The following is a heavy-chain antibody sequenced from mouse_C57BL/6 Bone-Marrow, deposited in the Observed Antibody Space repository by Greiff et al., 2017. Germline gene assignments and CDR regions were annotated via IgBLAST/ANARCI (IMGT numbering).Heavy chain of an antibody. CDR1: GYTFTGYW. CDR2: ILPGSGST. V-gene: IGHV1-9*01. CDR3: ARRPELGRGAY. D-gene: IGHD4-1*01. J-gene: IGHJ3*01. Sequence: QVQLKESGAELMKPGASVKLSCKATGYTFTGYWIEWVKQRPGHGLEWIGEILPGSGSTNYNEKFKGKATFTADTSSNTAYMQLSSLTTEDSAIYYCARRPELGRGAYWGQGTLVTVSA.